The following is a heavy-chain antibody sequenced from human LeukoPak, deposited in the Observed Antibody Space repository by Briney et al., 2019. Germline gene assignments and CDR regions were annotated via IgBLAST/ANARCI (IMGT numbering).Heavy chain of an antibody. CDR2: TSFDGSNQ. V-gene: IGHV3-30*18. CDR1: GFTFSTYG. J-gene: IGHJ4*02. CDR3: AKGIRDFSWLPSFDW. Sequence: PGGSLRLSCAASGFTFSTYGMRWVRQAPGKGLGWVAVTSFDGSNQYYADSVKGRFTISRDNFKSTLFLQMNSLTAEDTAVYYCAKGIRDFSWLPSFDWWGQGIQVTVSS. D-gene: IGHD3-9*01.